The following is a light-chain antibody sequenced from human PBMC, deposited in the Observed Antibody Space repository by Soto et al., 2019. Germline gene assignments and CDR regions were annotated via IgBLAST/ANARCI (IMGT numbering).Light chain of an antibody. V-gene: IGKV1-39*01. J-gene: IGKJ1*01. CDR1: QTISRS. Sequence: DIQMTQSPSSLSESVGDRVTISCRSSQTISRSLNWYQKKAGTAPRLLISRASSVQAGVPPRCSGSASARDFTPISSSLRPEDIGTYCCQQSYSPPLTFGPGTRVEI. CDR3: QQSYSPPLT. CDR2: RAS.